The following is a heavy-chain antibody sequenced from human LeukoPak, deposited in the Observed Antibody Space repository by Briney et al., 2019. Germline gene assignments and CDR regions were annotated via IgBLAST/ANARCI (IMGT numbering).Heavy chain of an antibody. V-gene: IGHV4-39*07. CDR1: GGSISDSSYY. D-gene: IGHD3-16*01. CDR2: IYYSGST. CDR3: ARDLGGIMMSYFDL. Sequence: SETLSLTCTVSGGSISDSSYYWGWIRQPPGKGLEWIGSIYYSGSTYYNPSLKSRVTISVDTSKNQFSLKLSSVTAADTAVYYCARDLGGIMMSYFDLWGRGTLVTVSS. J-gene: IGHJ2*01.